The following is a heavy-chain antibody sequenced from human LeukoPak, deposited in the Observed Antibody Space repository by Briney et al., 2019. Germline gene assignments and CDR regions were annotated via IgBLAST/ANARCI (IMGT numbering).Heavy chain of an antibody. CDR2: INAGNGNT. J-gene: IGHJ4*02. CDR3: ARRGGFYYDIDY. D-gene: IGHD3-22*01. V-gene: IGHV1-3*01. Sequence: ASVRVSCKASGYTFTGYYMHWVRQAPGQGLEWMGWINAGNGNTKYSQKFQGRVTITRDTSASTAYMELSSLRSEDTAVYYCARRGGFYYDIDYWGQGTLVTVSS. CDR1: GYTFTGYY.